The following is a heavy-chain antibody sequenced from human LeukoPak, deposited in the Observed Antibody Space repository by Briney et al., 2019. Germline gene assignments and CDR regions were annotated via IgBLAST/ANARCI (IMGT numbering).Heavy chain of an antibody. CDR3: ARHDFWRTFEN. J-gene: IGHJ4*02. Sequence: SETLSLNCTTSGGSISGYYRSCIRQPPAHVLEWVGYIYHGGSTSYNPSLKSRVTISADTSKNQISLRLSSVTAADTAVYYCARHDFWRTFENWGQGTLVTVSS. CDR1: GGSISGYY. D-gene: IGHD3-3*01. CDR2: IYHGGST. V-gene: IGHV4-59*08.